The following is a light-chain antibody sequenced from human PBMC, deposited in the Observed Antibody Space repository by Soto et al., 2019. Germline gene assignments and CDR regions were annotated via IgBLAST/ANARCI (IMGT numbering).Light chain of an antibody. J-gene: IGKJ2*01. CDR1: QTIRSDY. V-gene: IGKV3-20*01. CDR3: QQFGSSP. Sequence: EIVLTQSPGTLSLSPGDRATLSCRASQTIRSDYLAWYQQKPGQAPRLLIYAASIRATGIPDRFSGSGSGTDFTLTITGLEPEDFEVYYCQQFGSSPFGQGTKLEIK. CDR2: AAS.